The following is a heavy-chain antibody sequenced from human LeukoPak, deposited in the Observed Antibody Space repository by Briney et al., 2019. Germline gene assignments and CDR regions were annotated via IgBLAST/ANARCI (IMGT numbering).Heavy chain of an antibody. CDR2: ISYDGSNK. V-gene: IGHV3-30*04. CDR1: GFTFSNYA. D-gene: IGHD5-12*01. J-gene: IGHJ4*02. Sequence: GGSLTLSCAASGFTFSNYAIHWVRQAPGKGLEWVALISYDGSNKYYADSVKVRFTISRDNSKNTLYLQMNSLRAGDKAVYYCARAKDIGFGAYYFDYWGQGTLVTVSS. CDR3: ARAKDIGFGAYYFDY.